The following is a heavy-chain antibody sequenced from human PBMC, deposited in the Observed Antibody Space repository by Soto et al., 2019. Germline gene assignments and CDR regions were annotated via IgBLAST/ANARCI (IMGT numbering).Heavy chain of an antibody. Sequence: QVQVVESGGGVVQPGRSLRLSCEASGFTFTTFGIHWVRQAPGKGLEWVAVISYAGSNKYIADPFRGRFTISRDNSKNMVYLQMKSLRVDDTAVYYCARDRSLGIAAAGLDYWGPGTLVTVSS. CDR1: GFTFTTFG. CDR2: ISYAGSNK. J-gene: IGHJ4*02. D-gene: IGHD6-13*01. CDR3: ARDRSLGIAAAGLDY. V-gene: IGHV3-33*01.